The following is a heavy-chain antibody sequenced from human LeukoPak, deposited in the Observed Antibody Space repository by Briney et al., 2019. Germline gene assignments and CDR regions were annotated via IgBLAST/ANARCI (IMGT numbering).Heavy chain of an antibody. CDR2: MKQDGSEK. CDR1: GFTFSSYW. V-gene: IGHV3-7*03. J-gene: IGHJ3*02. D-gene: IGHD6-13*01. Sequence: GGSLRLSCAASGFTFSSYWMSWVRQAPGKGLEWVANMKQDGSEKYYVDSVKGRFTISRDNAKNSLYLQMNSLRAEDTAVYYCARTYSSSWYGRGDAFDIWGQGTMVTVSS. CDR3: ARTYSSSWYGRGDAFDI.